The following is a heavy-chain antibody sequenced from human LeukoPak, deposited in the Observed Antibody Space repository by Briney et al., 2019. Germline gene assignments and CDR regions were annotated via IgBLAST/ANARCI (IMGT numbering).Heavy chain of an antibody. CDR3: ARANFLYCSSSTCLFDY. D-gene: IGHD2-2*01. Sequence: ASVKVSCKASGYTFTDYYMHWVRQAPGQGFEWRGWINPNDGDTNYAQKFQGRVTMTRDTSISTAHMEVSRLRSDDTAVYYCARANFLYCSSSTCLFDYWGQGTLVTVSS. J-gene: IGHJ4*02. CDR1: GYTFTDYY. CDR2: INPNDGDT. V-gene: IGHV1-2*02.